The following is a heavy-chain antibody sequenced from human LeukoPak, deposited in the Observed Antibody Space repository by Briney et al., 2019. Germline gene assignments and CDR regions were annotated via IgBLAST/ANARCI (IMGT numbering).Heavy chain of an antibody. D-gene: IGHD3-10*01. CDR3: ARRYGSGSYDKFDY. J-gene: IGHJ4*02. V-gene: IGHV4-59*08. Sequence: PSETLSLTCTVSGGSISSYHWSWIRQPPGKGLEWIGYIFSTGSTNYNPSLKSRVTISLDTSKSQFSLRLTSVTAADTAVYYCARRYGSGSYDKFDYWGQGTLVTVSS. CDR2: IFSTGST. CDR1: GGSISSYH.